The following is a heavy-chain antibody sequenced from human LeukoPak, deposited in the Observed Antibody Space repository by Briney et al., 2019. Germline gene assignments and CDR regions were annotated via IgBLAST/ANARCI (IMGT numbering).Heavy chain of an antibody. J-gene: IGHJ4*02. D-gene: IGHD6-13*01. Sequence: PSETLSLTCAVSGYSISSGYYWGWIRQPPGKGLEWIGSIYHSGSTYYNPSLKSRVTISVDTSKNQFSLRLSSVTAADTAVYYCARVVSSSWYYSDYWGQGTLATVSS. CDR1: GYSISSGYY. CDR2: IYHSGST. CDR3: ARVVSSSWYYSDY. V-gene: IGHV4-38-2*01.